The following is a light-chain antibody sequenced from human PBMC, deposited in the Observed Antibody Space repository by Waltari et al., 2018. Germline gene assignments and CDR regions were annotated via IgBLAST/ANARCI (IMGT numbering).Light chain of an antibody. Sequence: VLTQSPGTLSLSPGETATLSCRARARVGNNFLAWYHQKPGQTPRLLIDGASSRATGIPDRFGGSGSGTDFSLIISRLEPEDSGVYFGQQYSSSVMYTFGQGTKLEI. J-gene: IGKJ2*01. CDR3: QQYSSSVMYT. CDR2: GAS. V-gene: IGKV3-20*01. CDR1: ARVGNNF.